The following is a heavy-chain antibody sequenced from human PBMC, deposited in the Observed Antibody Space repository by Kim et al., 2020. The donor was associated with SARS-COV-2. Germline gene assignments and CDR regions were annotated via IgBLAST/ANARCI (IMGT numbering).Heavy chain of an antibody. CDR2: INHSGST. J-gene: IGHJ2*01. Sequence: SETLSLTCAVYGVSFSGYYWSWIRQPPGKGLEWIGEINHSGSTNYNPSLQSRVTISVDTSKNQFSLKLSSVTAADPAVYYCPRDQMYSSSWY. CDR1: GVSFSGYY. D-gene: IGHD6-13*01. V-gene: IGHV4-34*01. CDR3: PRDQMYSSSWY.